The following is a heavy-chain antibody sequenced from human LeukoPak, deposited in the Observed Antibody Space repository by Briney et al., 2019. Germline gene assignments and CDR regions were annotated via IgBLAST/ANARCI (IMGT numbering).Heavy chain of an antibody. CDR2: FDPEDGET. Sequence: GASVKVSCKVSGYTLTELSMHWVRPAPGKGREWMGGFDPEDGETIYAQKFQGRVTMTEDTSTDTAYMELSSLRSEDTAVYYCATWAAGPSIVVVPADLYNWFDPWGQGTLVTVSS. CDR1: GYTLTELS. CDR3: ATWAAGPSIVVVPADLYNWFDP. V-gene: IGHV1-24*01. D-gene: IGHD2-2*01. J-gene: IGHJ5*02.